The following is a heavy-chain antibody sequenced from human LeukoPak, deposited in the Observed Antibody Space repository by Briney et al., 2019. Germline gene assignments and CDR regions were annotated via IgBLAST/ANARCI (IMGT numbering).Heavy chain of an antibody. V-gene: IGHV4-34*01. J-gene: IGHJ4*02. CDR2: INHSGST. D-gene: IGHD2-15*01. CDR1: GGSFSGYY. CDR3: ARAGGYCSGGSCYYWYFDY. Sequence: SETLSLTCAVYGGSFSGYYWSWIRQPPGKGLEWIGEINHSGSTNYNPSLKSRVTISVDTSKNQFSLKLSSVTAADTAVYYCARAGGYCSGGSCYYWYFDYWGQGTLVTVFS.